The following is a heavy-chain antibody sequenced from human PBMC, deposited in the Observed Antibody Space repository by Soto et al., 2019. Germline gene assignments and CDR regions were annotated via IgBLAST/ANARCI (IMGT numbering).Heavy chain of an antibody. J-gene: IGHJ6*02. V-gene: IGHV4-4*02. Sequence: PSETLSLTCDVSGASVQSNWWSWVRQPPGRDLEWIAEIYHSGSRNYNPSLRSRATILLDESNNRFSLSLHSVTAADTAVYYCARLNGYCVSTSCHGYYGMDVWGQGTTVTVSS. CDR3: ARLNGYCVSTSCHGYYGMDV. CDR1: GASVQSNW. D-gene: IGHD2-2*03. CDR2: IYHSGSR.